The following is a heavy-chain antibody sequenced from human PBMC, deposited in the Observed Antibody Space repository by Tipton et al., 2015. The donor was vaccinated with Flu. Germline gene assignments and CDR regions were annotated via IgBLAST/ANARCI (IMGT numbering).Heavy chain of an antibody. CDR2: IHYTGST. V-gene: IGHV4-59*01. J-gene: IGHJ4*02. Sequence: TLSLTCTVSGGSISSYYWTWIRQPPGKGLEWIAYIHYTGSTSSNPSLKSRVTISMDTSKNQISLRVNSVTAADTAVYYCARVLQPSRISPFACWGPGPRVPVPS. CDR3: ARVLQPSRISPFAC. CDR1: GGSISSYY. D-gene: IGHD2-15*01.